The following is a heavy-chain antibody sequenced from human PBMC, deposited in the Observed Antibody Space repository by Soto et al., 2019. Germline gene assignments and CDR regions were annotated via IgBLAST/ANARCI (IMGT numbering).Heavy chain of an antibody. Sequence: QITLKESGPTLVKPTQTLTLTCTFSGFSLSTSGVGVGRIRQPPGKALEWLALIYWNDEKWYRPSLKSRLTIGKDTSKNQVVLTMTSMDPVDTATYYCAREVYGSGSRADYWGQGTLVTVS. J-gene: IGHJ4*02. CDR3: AREVYGSGSRADY. CDR2: IYWNDEK. D-gene: IGHD3-10*01. CDR1: GFSLSTSGVG. V-gene: IGHV2-5*01.